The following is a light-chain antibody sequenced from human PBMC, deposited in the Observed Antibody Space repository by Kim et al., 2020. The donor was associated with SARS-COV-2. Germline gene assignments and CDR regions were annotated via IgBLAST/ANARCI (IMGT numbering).Light chain of an antibody. V-gene: IGLV3-19*01. J-gene: IGLJ1*01. CDR1: SLRSYY. Sequence: LGQTVRITCQGYSLRSYYASWYQQKPGQAPVLVIYGKNNRPSGIPDRFSGSSSGNTASLTITGAQAEDEADYYCNSRDSSGNHLGVFGTGTKVTVL. CDR2: GKN. CDR3: NSRDSSGNHLGV.